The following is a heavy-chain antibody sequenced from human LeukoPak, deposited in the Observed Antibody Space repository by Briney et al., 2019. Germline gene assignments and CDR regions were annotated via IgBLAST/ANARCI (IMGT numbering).Heavy chain of an antibody. V-gene: IGHV3-23*01. Sequence: GGSLRLSCAASGFTFSSYAMSWVRQAPGKGLEWVSAISGSGGSTYYADSVKGRFTISRDNSKNTLYLQMNSLRAEDTAVYYCARIVYSSGWYYYMDVWGKGTTVTVSS. CDR3: ARIVYSSGWYYYMDV. CDR2: ISGSGGST. J-gene: IGHJ6*03. D-gene: IGHD6-19*01. CDR1: GFTFSSYA.